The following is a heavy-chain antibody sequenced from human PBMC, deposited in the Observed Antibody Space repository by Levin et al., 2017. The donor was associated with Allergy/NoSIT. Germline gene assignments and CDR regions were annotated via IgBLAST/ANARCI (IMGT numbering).Heavy chain of an antibody. J-gene: IGHJ4*02. CDR3: GRTYGDSPIDY. D-gene: IGHD4-17*01. CDR2: INWDDDK. CDR1: GFSLSTSGMR. Sequence: SGPTLVKPTQTLTLTCTFSGFSLSTSGMRVSWIRQPPGKALEWLARINWDDDKFYSKSLKTRLTISKDTSKNQVFLTMTNMDPVDTATYYCGRTYGDSPIDYWGQGTLVTVSS. V-gene: IGHV2-70*04.